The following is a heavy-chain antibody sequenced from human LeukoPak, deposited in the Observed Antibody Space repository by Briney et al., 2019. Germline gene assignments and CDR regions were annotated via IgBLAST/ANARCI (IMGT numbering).Heavy chain of an antibody. CDR3: ARGSSDYDILTGYYGNRFDY. CDR2: IYTSGSA. Sequence: KPSETLSLTCTVSGSSISSYFWSWIRQPAGKGLEWIGRIYTSGSAYYNPSLKSRVTMSVDSSKNQFSLRLSSVTAADTADYYCARGSSDYDILTGYYGNRFDYWGQGTLVTVSS. CDR1: GSSISSYF. D-gene: IGHD3-9*01. V-gene: IGHV4-4*07. J-gene: IGHJ4*02.